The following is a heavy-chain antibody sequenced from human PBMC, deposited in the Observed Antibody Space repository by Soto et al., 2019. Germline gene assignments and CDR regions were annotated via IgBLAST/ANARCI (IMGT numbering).Heavy chain of an antibody. J-gene: IGHJ4*02. CDR3: ARTTNNTYQKCTTSAPC. Sequence: SETLSLTCIVSGGSINCGLLLELVRQPPGRGLEWIGFICYSGRTYNNPSLKNIAISVETSKTHSSLNLSSETAADTAVFYCARTTNNTYQKCTTSAPCWGQGTLVTVSS. D-gene: IGHD2-8*01. CDR1: GGSINCGLL. V-gene: IGHV4-30-4*01. CDR2: ICYSGRT.